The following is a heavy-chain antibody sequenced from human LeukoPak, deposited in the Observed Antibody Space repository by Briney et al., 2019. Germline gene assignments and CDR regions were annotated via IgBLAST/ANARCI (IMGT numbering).Heavy chain of an antibody. J-gene: IGHJ4*02. D-gene: IGHD2-15*01. CDR1: GGSISSYY. Sequence: SETLSLTCTVSGGSISSYYWSWVRQPAGKGLEWIGRIYSSGNTNYNPSLKSRVTMSVDTSRNQFSPKPSSVTAADTAVYYCARESVGYCSGGSCPYYFDYWGQGTLVTVSS. CDR2: IYSSGNT. CDR3: ARESVGYCSGGSCPYYFDY. V-gene: IGHV4-4*07.